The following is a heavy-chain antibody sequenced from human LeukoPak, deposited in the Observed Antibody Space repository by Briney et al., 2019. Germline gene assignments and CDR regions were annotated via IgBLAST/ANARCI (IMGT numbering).Heavy chain of an antibody. Sequence: PSETLSLTCTVSGGSISTSGYYWGWIRQPPGKGLEWIGSIYYSGSAYYNPSLKSRVTISVDTSKNQFSLKLSSVTAADTAVYYCARAPGYSRIDYWGQGTLVTVSS. D-gene: IGHD6-13*01. CDR2: IYYSGSA. V-gene: IGHV4-39*07. J-gene: IGHJ4*02. CDR3: ARAPGYSRIDY. CDR1: GGSISTSGYY.